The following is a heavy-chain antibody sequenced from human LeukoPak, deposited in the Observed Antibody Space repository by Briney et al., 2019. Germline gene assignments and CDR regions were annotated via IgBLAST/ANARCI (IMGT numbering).Heavy chain of an antibody. J-gene: IGHJ3*02. D-gene: IGHD2-15*01. V-gene: IGHV1-8*01. CDR1: GYTFTSYD. CDR3: ARIYCSGGSCYPYVAFDI. CDR2: MNPNSGNT. Sequence: ASVKVSCKASGYTFTSYDINWVRQATGQGLEWMGWMNPNSGNTGYAQKFQGRVTMTRNTSISTAYMELRSLRSDDTAVYYCARIYCSGGSCYPYVAFDIWGQGTMVTVSS.